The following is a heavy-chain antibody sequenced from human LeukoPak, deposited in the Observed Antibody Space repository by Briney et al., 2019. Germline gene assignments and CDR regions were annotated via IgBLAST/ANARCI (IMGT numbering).Heavy chain of an antibody. CDR3: AKDPGYSGYDYFDY. Sequence: GKSLRLSCAASGFTFSNYAMNWVRQAPGKGLEWVSAISGSVTTTYYADSVKGRFTISRDNSKNTLYLQMNSLRAADTAIYYCAKDPGYSGYDYFDYWGQGTLVTVSS. J-gene: IGHJ4*02. V-gene: IGHV3-23*01. CDR1: GFTFSNYA. CDR2: ISGSVTTT. D-gene: IGHD5-12*01.